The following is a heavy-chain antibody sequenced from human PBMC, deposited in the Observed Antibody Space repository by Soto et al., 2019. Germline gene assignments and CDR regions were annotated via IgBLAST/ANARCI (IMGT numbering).Heavy chain of an antibody. CDR3: ATMERLFDY. CDR1: GFTFSDYG. D-gene: IGHD3-3*01. J-gene: IGHJ4*02. CDR2: ISYDGSDK. Sequence: GGSLRLSCAASGFTFSDYGMHWVRQAPGTGLEWVAFISYDGSDKYYADSVKGRFTISRDNSKNRLYLQMNSLRAEDTAVYYCATMERLFDYWGQGTLVTVSS. V-gene: IGHV3-30*03.